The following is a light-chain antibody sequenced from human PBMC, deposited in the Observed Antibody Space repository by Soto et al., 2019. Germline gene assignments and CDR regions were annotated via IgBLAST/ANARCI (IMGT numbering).Light chain of an antibody. Sequence: EIVLTQSPGTLSLSPGERATLSCRASQSVTTNYLAWYQQKPGQAPRLLIYGASSRTTGIPGRFSVSGSGTDSTLTISSREPEHYAFSYYQQYACSSHVTFGGGTKVEIK. CDR2: GAS. CDR1: QSVTTNY. CDR3: QQYACSSHVT. V-gene: IGKV3-20*01. J-gene: IGKJ4*01.